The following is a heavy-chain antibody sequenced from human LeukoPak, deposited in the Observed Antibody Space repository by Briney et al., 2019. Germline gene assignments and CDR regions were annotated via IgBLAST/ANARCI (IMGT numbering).Heavy chain of an antibody. Sequence: GGSLRLSCAASGFTFSSYSMNWVRQAPGKGLEWVSTISGSGGTTYYADSVKGRFTISRDNAKNSLYLQMNSLRAEDTAVYYCAELGITMIGGVWGKGTTVTISS. J-gene: IGHJ6*04. CDR1: GFTFSSYS. CDR2: ISGSGGTT. V-gene: IGHV3-21*01. D-gene: IGHD3-10*02. CDR3: AELGITMIGGV.